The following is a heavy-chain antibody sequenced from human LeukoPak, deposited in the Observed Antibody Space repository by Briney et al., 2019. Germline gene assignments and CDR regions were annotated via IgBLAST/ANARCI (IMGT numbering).Heavy chain of an antibody. CDR3: TRDQWLAYYYHGMDV. J-gene: IGHJ6*02. D-gene: IGHD6-19*01. V-gene: IGHV3-21*01. CDR2: ISTSSAHI. CDR1: GFTFSSYS. Sequence: GGSLRLSCTASGFTFSSYSMNWVRQAPGKGLEWVSSISTSSAHIYYADSVKGRFTISRDNAKNSLYLQMNSLRAEDTAVYYCTRDQWLAYYYHGMDVWGQGTTVTVSS.